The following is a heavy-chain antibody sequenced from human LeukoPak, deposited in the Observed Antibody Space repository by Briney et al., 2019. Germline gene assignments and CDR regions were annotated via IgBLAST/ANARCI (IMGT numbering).Heavy chain of an antibody. D-gene: IGHD3-16*02. J-gene: IGHJ6*02. CDR2: IKQDGSEK. CDR1: GFTFSSYW. CDR3: ARDRRSYRYDYYGMDV. Sequence: AGGSLRLSCAASGFTFSSYWMSWVRQAPGKGLEWVANIKQDGSEKYYVDSVKGRFTISRDNAKNSLYLQMNSLRAEDTAVYYCARDRRSYRYDYYGMDVWGQGTTVTVSS. V-gene: IGHV3-7*03.